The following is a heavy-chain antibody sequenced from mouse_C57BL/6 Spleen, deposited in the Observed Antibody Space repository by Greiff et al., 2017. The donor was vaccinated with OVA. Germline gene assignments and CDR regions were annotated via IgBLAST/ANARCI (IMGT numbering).Heavy chain of an antibody. CDR2: IYPGDGDT. CDR1: GYAFSSSW. D-gene: IGHD3-1*01. CDR3: ARASGHAMDY. J-gene: IGHJ4*01. V-gene: IGHV1-82*01. Sequence: QVQLKESGPELVKPGASVKISCKASGYAFSSSWMNWVKQRPGKGLEWIGRIYPGDGDTNYNGKFKGKATLTADKSSSTAYMQLSSLTSEDSAVYFWARASGHAMDYWGQGTSGTVSA.